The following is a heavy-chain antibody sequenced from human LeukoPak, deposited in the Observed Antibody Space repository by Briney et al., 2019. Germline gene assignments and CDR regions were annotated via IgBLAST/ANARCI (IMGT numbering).Heavy chain of an antibody. CDR3: ARQQSDTSLFDP. J-gene: IGHJ5*02. V-gene: IGHV4-39*01. D-gene: IGHD2-21*02. CDR1: GDSISSTSYY. Sequence: SETLSLTCIVSGDSISSTSYYWAWIRQPPGKGLEWIGMIFYSGSAYYTPSLRGRVTLSVDTSRNQFSLNLISVTAANTGVYFCARQQSDTSLFDPWGQGTLVTVSS. CDR2: IFYSGSA.